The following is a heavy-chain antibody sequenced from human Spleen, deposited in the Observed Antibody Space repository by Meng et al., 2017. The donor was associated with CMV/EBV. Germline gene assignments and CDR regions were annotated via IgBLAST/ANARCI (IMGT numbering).Heavy chain of an antibody. CDR3: ATFGHCSGGSCFTYNYYGMDV. CDR2: ISTSGHTI. V-gene: IGHV3-11*01. Sequence: GGSLRLSCATSGFTFSTYAVNWIRQAPGKGLEWLSYISTSGHTIYYADSVRGRFTISRDNAKNSLYLQMISLRAEDTAVYYCATFGHCSGGSCFTYNYYGMDVWGQGTTVTVSS. CDR1: GFTFSTYA. D-gene: IGHD2-15*01. J-gene: IGHJ6*02.